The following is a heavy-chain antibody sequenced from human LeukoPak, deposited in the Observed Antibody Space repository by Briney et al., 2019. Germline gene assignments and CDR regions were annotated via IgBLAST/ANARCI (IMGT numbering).Heavy chain of an antibody. CDR1: GFTFSTSG. D-gene: IGHD1-1*01. V-gene: IGHV3-30*03. Sequence: GGSLRLSCAASGFTFSTSGMSWVRQAPGKGLEWVAVISYDGSNKYYADSVKGRFTISRDNSKNTLYLQMNSLRAEDTAVYYCARDGLANWNGDWFDPWGQGTLVTVSS. CDR3: ARDGLANWNGDWFDP. J-gene: IGHJ5*02. CDR2: ISYDGSNK.